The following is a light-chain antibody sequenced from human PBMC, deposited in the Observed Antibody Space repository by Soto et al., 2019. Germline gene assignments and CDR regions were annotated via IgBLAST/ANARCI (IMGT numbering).Light chain of an antibody. Sequence: EIVLTQSPGTLSLSPGERATLSCRASQRVSSSYLAWYQQKPGQAPRLLIYGASSRATGIPDRFSGSGSGTDFTITISRLEPEDFAVYYCQQYGSSPISFGQGTRLEIK. CDR2: GAS. J-gene: IGKJ5*01. CDR3: QQYGSSPIS. CDR1: QRVSSSY. V-gene: IGKV3-20*01.